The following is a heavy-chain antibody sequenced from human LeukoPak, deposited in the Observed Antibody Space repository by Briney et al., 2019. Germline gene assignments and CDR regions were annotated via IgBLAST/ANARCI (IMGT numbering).Heavy chain of an antibody. CDR1: GGTFSSYA. Sequence: ASVTVSCKASGGTFSSYAISWVRQAPGQGLEWMGGIIPIFGTASYAQKFQGRVTITTDESTSTAYMELSSLRSEDTAVYYCAKDGGSDHVTILLDYWGQGTLVTVSS. CDR2: IIPIFGTA. J-gene: IGHJ4*02. D-gene: IGHD2-21*01. V-gene: IGHV1-69*05. CDR3: AKDGGSDHVTILLDY.